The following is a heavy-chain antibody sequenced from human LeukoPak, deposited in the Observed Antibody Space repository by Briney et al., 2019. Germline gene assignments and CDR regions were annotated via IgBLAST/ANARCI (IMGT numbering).Heavy chain of an antibody. J-gene: IGHJ3*02. D-gene: IGHD6-6*01. Sequence: SETLSLTCTVSGGSISSYYWSWIRQPPGKGLEWIGYIYYSGSTNYNPSLKSRVTTSVDTSKNQFSLKLSSVTAADTAVYYCARDGQLDSLGAFDIWGQGTMVTVSS. CDR3: ARDGQLDSLGAFDI. CDR1: GGSISSYY. V-gene: IGHV4-59*01. CDR2: IYYSGST.